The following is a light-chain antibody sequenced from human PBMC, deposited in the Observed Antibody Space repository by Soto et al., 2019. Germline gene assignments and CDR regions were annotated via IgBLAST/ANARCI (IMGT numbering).Light chain of an antibody. J-gene: IGKJ3*01. CDR2: DAS. CDR3: QQRSNWPLT. Sequence: EIVLTQSPATLSLSPGERATLSCRASQSISSYLAWYQQKPGQAPRLLIYDASNRATGIPARFSGSGSGTDFTLTISSLEPGDFALYYCQQRSNWPLTFGPGTKVDIK. V-gene: IGKV3-11*01. CDR1: QSISSY.